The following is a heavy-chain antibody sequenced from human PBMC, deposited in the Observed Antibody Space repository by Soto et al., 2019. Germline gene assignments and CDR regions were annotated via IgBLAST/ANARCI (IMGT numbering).Heavy chain of an antibody. D-gene: IGHD6-6*01. CDR3: ASREEARPF. Sequence: PSETLSLTCAVSGGSINTDSWWTWVHQPPGKGLEWIGEIHRSRGTNYNSSLKSRVTISIDRSTNHFSLRLYSVTAADTAVYYCASREEARPFWGQGTLVTVSS. V-gene: IGHV4-4*02. CDR2: IHRSRGT. CDR1: GGSINTDSW. J-gene: IGHJ4*02.